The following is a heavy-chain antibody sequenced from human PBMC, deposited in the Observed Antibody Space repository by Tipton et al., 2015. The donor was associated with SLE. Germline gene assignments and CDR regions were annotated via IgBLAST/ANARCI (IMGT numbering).Heavy chain of an antibody. CDR2: IYHSGST. CDR3: ARDRFLEWSYAFDI. CDR1: GYSISSGYY. J-gene: IGHJ3*02. D-gene: IGHD3-3*01. V-gene: IGHV4-38-2*02. Sequence: TLSLTCAVSGYSISSGYYWGWIRQPPGKGLEWIGSIYHSGSTYYNPSLKSRVTISVDTSKNQFSLKLSSVTAADTAGYYCARDRFLEWSYAFDIWGQGTMVTVSS.